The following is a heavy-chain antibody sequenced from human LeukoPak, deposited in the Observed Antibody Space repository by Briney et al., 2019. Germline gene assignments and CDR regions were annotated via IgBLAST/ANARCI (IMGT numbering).Heavy chain of an antibody. Sequence: GGSLRLSCAASGFTVSSNEMSWVRQAPGKGLEWVSSISGGSTYYADSRKGRFTISRDNSKNTLHLQMNSLRAEDTAVYYCARGETRITMIVVVPPFDPWGQGTLVTVSS. D-gene: IGHD3-22*01. CDR3: ARGETRITMIVVVPPFDP. CDR1: GFTVSSNE. V-gene: IGHV3-38-3*01. CDR2: ISGGST. J-gene: IGHJ5*02.